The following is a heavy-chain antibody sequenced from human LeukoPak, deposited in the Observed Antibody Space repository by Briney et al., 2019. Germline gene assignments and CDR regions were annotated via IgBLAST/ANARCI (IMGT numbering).Heavy chain of an antibody. J-gene: IGHJ6*02. V-gene: IGHV3-48*02. CDR2: ISSISSTI. D-gene: IGHD2-21*02. CDR1: GLTFSSYS. CDR3: ARALCGGDCWYGMDV. Sequence: GGSPRLSCAASGLTFSSYSMNWVRQAPGKGLEWVSYISSISSTIYYADSVKGRFTISRDNAKNSLYLQMNSLRDEDTAVYYCARALCGGDCWYGMDVWGQGTTVTVSS.